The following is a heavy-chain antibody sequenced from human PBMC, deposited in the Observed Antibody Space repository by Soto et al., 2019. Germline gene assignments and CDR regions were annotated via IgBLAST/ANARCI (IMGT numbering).Heavy chain of an antibody. D-gene: IGHD2-2*02. CDR1: GFTFNTYG. CDR3: AKSPNFYCSSPNCYKYYFDH. V-gene: IGHV3-30*18. CDR2: ISYDGSEK. Sequence: QEQLVESGGGVVQPGKSLRLSCAASGFTFNTYGMHWVRQAPGKGLEWVAVISYDGSEKYYVDSVKGRFTISKDNSKNTLYLQMNSLRPEDTAVYYCAKSPNFYCSSPNCYKYYFDHWGQGTRVTVS. J-gene: IGHJ4*02.